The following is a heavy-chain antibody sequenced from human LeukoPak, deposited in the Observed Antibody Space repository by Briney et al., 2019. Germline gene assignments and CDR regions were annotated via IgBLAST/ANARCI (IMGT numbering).Heavy chain of an antibody. Sequence: SETLSLTCTVSGGSISSSSYYWGWIRQPPGKGLEWIGSIYYSGSTYYNPSLKSRVTISVDTSKNQFSMKLSSVTAADTAVYYCARHELTYYYGSGSYESNWFDPWGQGTLVTVSS. CDR1: GGSISSSSYY. CDR3: ARHELTYYYGSGSYESNWFDP. V-gene: IGHV4-39*01. CDR2: IYYSGST. J-gene: IGHJ5*02. D-gene: IGHD3-10*01.